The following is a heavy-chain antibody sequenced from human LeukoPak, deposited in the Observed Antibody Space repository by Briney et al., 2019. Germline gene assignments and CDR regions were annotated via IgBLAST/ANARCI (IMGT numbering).Heavy chain of an antibody. V-gene: IGHV4-59*01. Sequence: PSETLSLTCTVSGGSISSYYWSWIRQPPGKGLEWIGYIYYSGSTNYNPSLKSRVTISVDTSKNQFSLKLSSVTAADTAVYYCAGSGSYDAFDIWGQGTMVTVSS. CDR3: AGSGSYDAFDI. J-gene: IGHJ3*02. D-gene: IGHD1-26*01. CDR2: IYYSGST. CDR1: GGSISSYY.